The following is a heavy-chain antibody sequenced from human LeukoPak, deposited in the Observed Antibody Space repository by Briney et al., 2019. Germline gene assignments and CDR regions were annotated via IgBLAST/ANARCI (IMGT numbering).Heavy chain of an antibody. CDR3: AKNSGSTAL. V-gene: IGHV3-30*18. CDR1: GVTFSNDG. Sequence: PRRALRLSCAASGVTFSNDGMHGVRQAPGKGLEWVSVISYDGSNKSYADSVKGRLTISRDNSKNTLYLQMNSLRAEDTAMYYCAKNSGSTALWGQGTLVTVSS. CDR2: ISYDGSNK. J-gene: IGHJ4*02. D-gene: IGHD1-26*01.